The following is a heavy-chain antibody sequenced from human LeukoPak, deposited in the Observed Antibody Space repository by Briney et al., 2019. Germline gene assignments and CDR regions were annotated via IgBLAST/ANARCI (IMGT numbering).Heavy chain of an antibody. J-gene: IGHJ3*02. CDR3: ARAWVMTRLGDALDI. CDR1: GGSISSYY. D-gene: IGHD7-27*01. Sequence: SETLSLTCTVSGGSISSYYWSWIRQPPGKGLEWIGYIYYSGSTNYNPSLKSRVTISVDTSKNQFSLKLSSVTAADTAVYYCARAWVMTRLGDALDIWGQGTMVTVSS. V-gene: IGHV4-59*01. CDR2: IYYSGST.